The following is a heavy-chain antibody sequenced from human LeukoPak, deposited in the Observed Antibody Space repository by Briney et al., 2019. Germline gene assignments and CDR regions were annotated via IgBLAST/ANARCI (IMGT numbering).Heavy chain of an antibody. CDR3: ARDHYYYGSGSYFWFDP. J-gene: IGHJ5*02. V-gene: IGHV1-2*02. CDR2: INPNSGGT. Sequence: ASVKVSCKASGYTFTGYYMHWVRQAPGQGLEWMGWINPNSGGTNYAQEFQGRVTMTRDTSISTAYMELSRLRSDATAVYYCARDHYYYGSGSYFWFDPWGQGTLVTVSS. D-gene: IGHD3-10*01. CDR1: GYTFTGYY.